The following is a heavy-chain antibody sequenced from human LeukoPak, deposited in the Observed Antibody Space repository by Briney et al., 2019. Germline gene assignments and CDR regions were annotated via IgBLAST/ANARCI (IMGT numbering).Heavy chain of an antibody. V-gene: IGHV1-8*01. Sequence: GASVKVSCKASGYTFTSYDINWVRQATGQGLEWMGWVNPNSGNTGYAQKFQGRVTMTRNTSISTAYMELSSLRSEDTAVYYCARVDRCSSTSCYSYYYYYYMDVWGKGTTVTVSS. CDR2: VNPNSGNT. CDR1: GYTFTSYD. D-gene: IGHD2-2*02. J-gene: IGHJ6*03. CDR3: ARVDRCSSTSCYSYYYYYYMDV.